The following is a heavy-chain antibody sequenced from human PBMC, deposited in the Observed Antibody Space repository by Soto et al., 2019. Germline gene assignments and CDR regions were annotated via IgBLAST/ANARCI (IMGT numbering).Heavy chain of an antibody. V-gene: IGHV1-18*01. CDR3: ARLGRETVAGNNAPRDY. D-gene: IGHD6-19*01. CDR1: GYTFTIYD. Sequence: QVQLVQSGAEVKKPGASVKVSCKTSGYTFTIYDISWVRQAPGQGLEWLGWISTYNGNTNYAQTLQGRATMTTDTFTSTACMELRGLRSDATAVFYCARLGRETVAGNNAPRDYWGQGTLVTVSS. CDR2: ISTYNGNT. J-gene: IGHJ4*02.